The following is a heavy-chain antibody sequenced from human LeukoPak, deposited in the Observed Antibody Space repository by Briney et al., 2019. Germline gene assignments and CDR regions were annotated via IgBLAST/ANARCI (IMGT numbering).Heavy chain of an antibody. J-gene: IGHJ4*02. D-gene: IGHD4-17*01. CDR3: ATRMVTTWAFDY. V-gene: IGHV3-53*01. Sequence: GGSLRLSCAASGFTVSHNYMSWVRQAPGKGLEWVSVIYSGGSTYYADSVKGRFTISGDNSKNTLYLQMNTLRAEDTAVYYCATRMVTTWAFDYWGQGALVTVSS. CDR2: IYSGGST. CDR1: GFTVSHNY.